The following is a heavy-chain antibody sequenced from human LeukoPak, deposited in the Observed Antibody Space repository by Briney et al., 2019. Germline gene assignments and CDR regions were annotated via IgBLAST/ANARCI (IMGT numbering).Heavy chain of an antibody. V-gene: IGHV3-11*04. J-gene: IGHJ2*01. Sequence: GGSLRLSCAASGFTFSDYYMSWIRQAPGKGLEWVSYISSSGSTIYYADSVKGRFTISRDNSKNTLYLQMNSLRAEDTAVYYCAREGLGFSDFWSGYPLARYFDLWGRGTLVTVSS. CDR1: GFTFSDYY. CDR2: ISSSGSTI. D-gene: IGHD3-3*01. CDR3: AREGLGFSDFWSGYPLARYFDL.